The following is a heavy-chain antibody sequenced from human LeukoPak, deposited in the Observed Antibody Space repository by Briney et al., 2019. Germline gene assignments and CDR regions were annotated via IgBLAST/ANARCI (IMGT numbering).Heavy chain of an antibody. CDR1: GFTFSSYG. Sequence: GGSLRLSRAASGFTFSSYGMHWVRQAPGKGLEWVAVISYDGSNKYYADSVKGRFTISRDNSKNTLYLQMNSLRAEDTAVYYCAKGAGSGSYYNEGGNWFDPWGQGTLVTVSS. CDR3: AKGAGSGSYYNEGGNWFDP. V-gene: IGHV3-30*18. J-gene: IGHJ5*02. CDR2: ISYDGSNK. D-gene: IGHD3-10*01.